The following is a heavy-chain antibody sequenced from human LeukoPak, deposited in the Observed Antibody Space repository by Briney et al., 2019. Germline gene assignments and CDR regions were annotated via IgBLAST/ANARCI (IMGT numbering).Heavy chain of an antibody. Sequence: SETLSLTCTVSGGSISSYYWSWIRQPPGKGLEWIGYIYYSGSTNYNSSLKSRVTISVDTSKNQFSLKLSSVTAADTAVYYCARLSSGSSSWYGIDYWGQGTLVTVSS. CDR3: ARLSSGSSSWYGIDY. J-gene: IGHJ4*02. CDR1: GGSISSYY. CDR2: IYYSGST. V-gene: IGHV4-59*08. D-gene: IGHD6-13*01.